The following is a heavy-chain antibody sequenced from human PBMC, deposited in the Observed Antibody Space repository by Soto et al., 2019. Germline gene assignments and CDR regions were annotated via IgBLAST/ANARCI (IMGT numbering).Heavy chain of an antibody. CDR3: AREGGMDTAMAYYYYYGMDV. Sequence: PGGSLRLSCAASGFAVSSNYMSWVRQGPGKGLVWVSRINSDGSSTSYADSVKGRFTISRDNAKNTLYLQMNSLRAEDTAVYYCAREGGMDTAMAYYYYYGMDVWGQGTTVTVSS. CDR2: INSDGSST. D-gene: IGHD5-18*01. CDR1: GFAVSSNY. V-gene: IGHV3-74*01. J-gene: IGHJ6*02.